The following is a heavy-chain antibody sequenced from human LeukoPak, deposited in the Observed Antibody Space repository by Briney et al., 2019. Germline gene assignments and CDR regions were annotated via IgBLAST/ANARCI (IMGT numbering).Heavy chain of an antibody. CDR1: GGTFSSYA. V-gene: IGHV1-69*13. Sequence: SVKVSCKASGGTFSSYAISWVRRAPGQGLERMGGIIPIFGTANYAQKFQGRVTITADESTSTAYMELSSLRSEDTAVYYCASRHYDSSGYGGNDAFDIWGQGTMVTVSS. J-gene: IGHJ3*02. CDR2: IIPIFGTA. D-gene: IGHD3-22*01. CDR3: ASRHYDSSGYGGNDAFDI.